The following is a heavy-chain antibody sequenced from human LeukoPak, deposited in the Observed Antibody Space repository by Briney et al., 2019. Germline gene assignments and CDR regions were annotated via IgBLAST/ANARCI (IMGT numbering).Heavy chain of an antibody. V-gene: IGHV3-30*18. J-gene: IGHJ4*02. CDR3: AKAVGRISWSFDY. Sequence: GGSLRLSCAASGFTFSSYWMSWVRQPPGKGLEWVALISYDGSDKIYTDSVKGRFTISRDNSESTLYLQMDSLRGDDAAVYYCAKAVGRISWSFDYWGQGALVTVSS. CDR1: GFTFSSYW. D-gene: IGHD6-13*01. CDR2: ISYDGSDK.